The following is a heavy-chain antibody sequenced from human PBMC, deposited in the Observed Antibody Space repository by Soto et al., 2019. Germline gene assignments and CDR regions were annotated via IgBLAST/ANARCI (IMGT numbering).Heavy chain of an antibody. CDR1: GFTFSGYG. Sequence: QVQLVESGGGVFQPGRSLRLSCAASGFTFSGYGMHWVCQSPGKGLGWVAVISYDGSNKYDADFVKGGFTISRDNSKNSLYLQMNSLRAEDTAVYYCAKGGLDFSGSLGQSFYWGQGTLVTVSS. CDR2: ISYDGSNK. V-gene: IGHV3-30*18. D-gene: IGHD1-26*01. J-gene: IGHJ4*02. CDR3: AKGGLDFSGSLGQSFY.